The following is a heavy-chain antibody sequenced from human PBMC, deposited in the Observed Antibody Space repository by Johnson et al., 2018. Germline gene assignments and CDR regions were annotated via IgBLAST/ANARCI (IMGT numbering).Heavy chain of an antibody. D-gene: IGHD3-22*01. CDR1: GFTFSSYA. V-gene: IGHV3-23*04. J-gene: IGHJ1*01. CDR3: AKDREYDSSVYYSEYCQH. Sequence: EVQLVESGGGLVQPGGSLRLSCAASGFTFSSYAMSWVRQAPGKGLEWVSAITGSGDITYYADSVKGRLTFSRDNSKNTRYLNMNSLRAEDTAVYYGAKDREYDSSVYYSEYCQHWGQGTLVTGSS. CDR2: ITGSGDIT.